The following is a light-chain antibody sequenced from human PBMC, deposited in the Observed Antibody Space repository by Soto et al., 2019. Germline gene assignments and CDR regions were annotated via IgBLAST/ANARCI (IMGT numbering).Light chain of an antibody. CDR1: SSDVGGYNY. Sequence: QSALTQPASVSGSPGQSITISCTGTSSDVGGYNYVSWYQQHPGKAPKVMIYEVSNRPSGVSNRFPGSKSGNTASLTISGLQPEDEADYYCNSFTSNRAYVFGTGTKVTVL. J-gene: IGLJ1*01. CDR3: NSFTSNRAYV. CDR2: EVS. V-gene: IGLV2-14*01.